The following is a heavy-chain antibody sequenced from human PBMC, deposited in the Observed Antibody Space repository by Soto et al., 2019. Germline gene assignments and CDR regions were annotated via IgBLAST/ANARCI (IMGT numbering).Heavy chain of an antibody. CDR2: IYSTGNT. V-gene: IGHV4-39*01. J-gene: IGHJ6*02. CDR3: KRSSRYSTDV. CDR1: GDSIRSSSY. D-gene: IGHD6-13*01. Sequence: SETLSLTCTVSGDSIRSSSYWGWIRQPPGKGLEWIGSIYSTGNTYYNPSLNSQVTISVDTSKNQFSLNVISVTAADTAVYYCKRSSRYSTDVWGQGTTVTVSS.